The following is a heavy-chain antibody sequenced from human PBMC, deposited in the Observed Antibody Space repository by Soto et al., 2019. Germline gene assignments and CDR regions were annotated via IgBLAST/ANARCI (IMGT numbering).Heavy chain of an antibody. J-gene: IGHJ6*02. CDR3: ARVGGGRRSIAAAGTVYYYYHGMDV. CDR2: IKQDGSEK. D-gene: IGHD6-13*01. V-gene: IGHV3-7*01. Sequence: PGGSLRLSCAASGFTFSSYWMSWVRQAPGKGLEWVANIKQDGSEKYYVDSVKGRFTISRDNAKNSLYLQMNSLRAEDTAVYYCARVGGGRRSIAAAGTVYYYYHGMDVWGQGTTVTRLL. CDR1: GFTFSSYW.